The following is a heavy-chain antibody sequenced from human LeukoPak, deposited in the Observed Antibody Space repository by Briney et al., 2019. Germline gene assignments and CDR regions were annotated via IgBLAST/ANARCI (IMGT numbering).Heavy chain of an antibody. CDR1: GYSFTSYW. CDR3: ARRFYYDSSGYPDY. Sequence: GESLKISCQGSGYSFTSYWIGWVRPLPGKGLEWMGIIYPGDSDTRYSPSFQGQVTISADKSISTAYLQWSSLKASDTAMYYCARRFYYDSSGYPDYWGQGTPVTVSS. J-gene: IGHJ4*02. CDR2: IYPGDSDT. D-gene: IGHD3-22*01. V-gene: IGHV5-51*01.